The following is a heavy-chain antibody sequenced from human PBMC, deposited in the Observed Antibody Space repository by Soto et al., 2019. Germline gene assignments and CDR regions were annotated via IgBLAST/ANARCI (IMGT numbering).Heavy chain of an antibody. V-gene: IGHV3-23*01. CDR1: GFTFSSYA. Sequence: GSLRLSCAASGFTFSSYAMSWVRQAPGKGLEWVSAISGSGGSTYYADSVKGRFTISRDNSKNTLYLQMNSLRAEDTAVYYCAKVVTVTPGDYYYYYMDVWGKETTVPVSS. J-gene: IGHJ6*03. CDR3: AKVVTVTPGDYYYYYMDV. CDR2: ISGSGGST. D-gene: IGHD4-17*01.